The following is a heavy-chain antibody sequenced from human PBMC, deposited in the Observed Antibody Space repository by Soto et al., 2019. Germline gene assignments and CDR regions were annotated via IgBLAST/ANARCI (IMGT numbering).Heavy chain of an antibody. CDR1: GFTFSSYW. J-gene: IGHJ6*03. CDR3: ARIERSSSWSASFYYYYYMDV. V-gene: IGHV3-7*01. Sequence: EVQLVESGGGLVQPGGSLRLSCAASGFTFSSYWMSWVRQAPGKGLEWVANIKQDGSEKYYVDSVKGRFTISRDNAKNSLYLQMNSLRAEDTAVYYCARIERSSSWSASFYYYYYMDVWGKGTTVTVSS. CDR2: IKQDGSEK. D-gene: IGHD6-13*01.